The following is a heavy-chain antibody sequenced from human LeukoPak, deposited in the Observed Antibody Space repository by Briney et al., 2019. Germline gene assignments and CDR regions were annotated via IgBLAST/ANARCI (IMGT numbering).Heavy chain of an antibody. CDR2: ISSNGGGT. CDR1: GFIFSSYT. J-gene: IGHJ1*01. V-gene: IGHV3-64*04. D-gene: IGHD3-3*01. CDR3: ARDRSGYFQN. Sequence: GGSLRLSCSASGFIFSSYTMHWVRQAPGKGLEYVSTISSNGGGTNYAESVKGRFTISRDNSKNTLYLQMNSLRAEDTAVYYCARDRSGYFQNWGQGTLVTVSS.